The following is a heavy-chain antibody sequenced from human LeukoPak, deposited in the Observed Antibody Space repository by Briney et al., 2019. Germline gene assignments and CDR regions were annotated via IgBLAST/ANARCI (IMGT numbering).Heavy chain of an antibody. J-gene: IGHJ4*02. Sequence: VQLVESGGGVVQPGRSLRLSCAASGFTFSSYWMHWVRQAPGKGLVWVSRINSDGSSTSYADSVKGRFTISRDNAKNTLYLQMNSLRAEDTAVYYCARVFRYSSGWGSGIDFDYWGQGTLVTVSS. CDR3: ARVFRYSSGWGSGIDFDY. V-gene: IGHV3-74*02. CDR2: INSDGSST. CDR1: GFTFSSYW. D-gene: IGHD6-19*01.